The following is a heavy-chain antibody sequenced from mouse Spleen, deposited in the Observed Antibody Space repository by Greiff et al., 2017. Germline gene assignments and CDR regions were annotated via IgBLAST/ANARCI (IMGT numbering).Heavy chain of an antibody. CDR2: IYPGSGNT. V-gene: IGHV1-76*01. CDR3: ARDEDYYDAMDY. Sequence: QVQLQQSGAELVRPGASVKLSCKASGYTFTDYYINWVKQRPGQGLEWIARIYPGSGNTYYNEKFKGKATLTAEKSSSTAYMQLSSLTSEDSAVYFCARDEDYYDAMDYWGQGTSVTVSS. D-gene: IGHD2-4*01. CDR1: GYTFTDYY. J-gene: IGHJ4*01.